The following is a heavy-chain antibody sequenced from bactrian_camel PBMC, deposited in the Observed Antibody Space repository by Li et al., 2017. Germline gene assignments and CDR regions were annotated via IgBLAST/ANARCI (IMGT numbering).Heavy chain of an antibody. CDR1: NYNTRTCA. CDR3: AKVLRPDLIRDFGY. Sequence: HVQLVESGGGSVQAGGSLKLSCTASNYNTRTCAMGWYRQAPGKERELVASVKADGSTTYPGSVKGRFTISRDNAKNTLYLQLNSLETEDTAMYYCAKVLRPDLIRDFGYWGQGTQVTVS. J-gene: IGHJ6*01. V-gene: IGHV3S53*01. CDR2: VKADGST.